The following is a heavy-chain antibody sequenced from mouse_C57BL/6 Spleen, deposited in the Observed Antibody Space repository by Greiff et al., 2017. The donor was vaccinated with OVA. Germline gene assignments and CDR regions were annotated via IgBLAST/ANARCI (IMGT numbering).Heavy chain of an antibody. CDR3: AGGGEYDYPAWFAY. Sequence: LQESGAELVRPGASVKMSCKASGYTFTSYNMHWVKQTPRQGLEWIGAIYPGNGDTSYNQKFKGKATLTVDKSSSTAYMQLSSLTSEDSAVYFCAGGGEYDYPAWFAYWGQGTLVTVSA. V-gene: IGHV1-12*01. CDR1: GYTFTSYN. J-gene: IGHJ3*01. D-gene: IGHD2-4*01. CDR2: IYPGNGDT.